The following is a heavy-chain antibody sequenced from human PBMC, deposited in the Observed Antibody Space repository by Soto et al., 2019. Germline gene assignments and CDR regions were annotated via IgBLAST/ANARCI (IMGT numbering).Heavy chain of an antibody. CDR3: ARRTIMGAPSGFSGMDV. J-gene: IGHJ6*02. Sequence: SETLSLTCAVYGGSFSGYYWSWIRQPPGKGLEWIGEINHSGSTNYNPSLKSRVTISVDTSKNQFSLKLSSVTAADTAVYYCARRTIMGAPSGFSGMDVWGQGTTVTVSS. V-gene: IGHV4-34*01. D-gene: IGHD1-26*01. CDR1: GGSFSGYY. CDR2: INHSGST.